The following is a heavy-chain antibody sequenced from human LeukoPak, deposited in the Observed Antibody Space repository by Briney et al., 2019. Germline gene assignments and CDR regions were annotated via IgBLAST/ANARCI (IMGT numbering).Heavy chain of an antibody. J-gene: IGHJ5*02. CDR3: ARVYPSISASSYIDR. Sequence: RPGGSLRLSCAASGFTFSDHAMPWVRQAPGKGLQWVAVISYDGSTKYYADSVKGRFTISRDNSRSTLDLQMNSLRPEDTAFYHCARVYPSISASSYIDRWGRGTLVTVTS. V-gene: IGHV3-30-3*01. CDR2: ISYDGSTK. CDR1: GFTFSDHA. D-gene: IGHD3-3*02.